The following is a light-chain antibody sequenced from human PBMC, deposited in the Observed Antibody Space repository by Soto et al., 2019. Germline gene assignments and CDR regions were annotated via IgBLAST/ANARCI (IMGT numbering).Light chain of an antibody. Sequence: QCALTQPRSVSGSPGQSVTISCTGTSSDVGGYNYVSWYQQHPGKAPKLMIYDVSKRPSGVPDRFSGSKSGNTASLTISGLQAEDEADYYCCSYAGSYTFLVFGGGTKVTVL. CDR3: CSYAGSYTFLV. V-gene: IGLV2-11*01. CDR2: DVS. CDR1: SSDVGGYNY. J-gene: IGLJ2*01.